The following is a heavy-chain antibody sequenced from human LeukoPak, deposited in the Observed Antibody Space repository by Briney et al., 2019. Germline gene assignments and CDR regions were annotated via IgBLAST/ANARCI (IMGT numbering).Heavy chain of an antibody. CDR3: ARESGGTSCYDY. Sequence: ASVKVSCKASGYTFTSYGISWVRQAPGQGLEWMGWISAYNGNTNYAQKLQGRVTMTTDTSTSTAYMEVRSLRSDDTAAYYCARESGGTSCYDYWGQGTLVTVSS. J-gene: IGHJ4*02. V-gene: IGHV1-18*01. D-gene: IGHD2-2*01. CDR2: ISAYNGNT. CDR1: GYTFTSYG.